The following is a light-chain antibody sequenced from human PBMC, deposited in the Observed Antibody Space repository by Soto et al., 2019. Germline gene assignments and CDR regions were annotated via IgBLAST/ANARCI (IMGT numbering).Light chain of an antibody. CDR1: QSVSNNY. V-gene: IGKV3-20*01. CDR2: GAY. CDR3: QQYGSSPLT. Sequence: EIVLTQSPGTLSLSPGERATLSCRASQSVSNNYLAWYKQKPGQAPRLLIYGAYSSATGMPDKFSGSGSGTDFTLTISRLEPEDFAVYYCQQYGSSPLTFGGGTKVEIK. J-gene: IGKJ4*01.